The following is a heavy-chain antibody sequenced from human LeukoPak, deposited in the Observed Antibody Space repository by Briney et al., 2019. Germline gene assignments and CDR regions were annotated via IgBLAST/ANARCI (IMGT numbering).Heavy chain of an antibody. V-gene: IGHV4-59*12. CDR1: FGSINSYY. CDR3: ARLSGYHFDY. D-gene: IGHD5-12*01. J-gene: IGHJ4*02. CDR2: IYYSGST. Sequence: SETLSLTCTVSFGSINSYYWSWIRQPPGKGLEWIGYIYYSGSTNYNPSLKSRVTMSIDTSKNQFSLKLSSVTAADTAVYYCARLSGYHFDYWGQGALVTVSS.